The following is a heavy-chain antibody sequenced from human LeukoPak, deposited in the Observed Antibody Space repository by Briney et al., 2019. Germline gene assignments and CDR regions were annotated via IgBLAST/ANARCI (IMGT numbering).Heavy chain of an antibody. CDR1: GYTFTSYY. V-gene: IGHV1-46*01. Sequence: ASVKVSCKASGYTFTSYYIHWVRQAPGQGLEWMGMINPSGGSMINPSGGSTNYAQKFQGRVTMTRDTSTSTVYMELSSLRSEDTAVYYCIRGLGTGTYYGYWGQETLVTVSS. CDR3: IRGLGTGTYYGY. CDR2: INPSGGSMINPSGGST. D-gene: IGHD1-26*01. J-gene: IGHJ4*02.